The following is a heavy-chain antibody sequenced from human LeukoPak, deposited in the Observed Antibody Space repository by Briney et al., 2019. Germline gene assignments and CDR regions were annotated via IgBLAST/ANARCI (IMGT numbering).Heavy chain of an antibody. Sequence: GASVKVSCKASGYTFTGYYMHWVRQAPGQGLEWMGWINPNSGGTNYAQKFQGRVTMTRDTSISTAYLQWSSLKASDTAMYYCARRPPDSWVPILGNIVATKSDAFDIWGQGTMVTVSS. J-gene: IGHJ3*02. CDR3: ARRPPDSWVPILGNIVATKSDAFDI. CDR2: INPNSGGT. D-gene: IGHD5-12*01. V-gene: IGHV1-2*02. CDR1: GYTFTGYY.